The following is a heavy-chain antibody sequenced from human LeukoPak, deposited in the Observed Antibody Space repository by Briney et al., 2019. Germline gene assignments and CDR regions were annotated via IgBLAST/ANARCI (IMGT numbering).Heavy chain of an antibody. CDR3: ARTRRPGGYYGMDV. V-gene: IGHV4-34*01. CDR1: GGSFSGYY. D-gene: IGHD1-14*01. CDR2: INHSGST. Sequence: PSETLSLTCAVYGGSFSGYYWSWIRQPPGKGLEWIGEINHSGSTNYNPSLKSRVTISVDTSKNQFSPKLSSVTAADTAVYYCARTRRPGGYYGMDVWGKGTTVTVSS. J-gene: IGHJ6*04.